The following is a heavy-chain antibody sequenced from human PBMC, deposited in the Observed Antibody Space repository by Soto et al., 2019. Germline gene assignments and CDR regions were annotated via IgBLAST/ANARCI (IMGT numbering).Heavy chain of an antibody. Sequence: EVQLVESGGGLVQPGESLRLSCTASGITFSSYSMNWVRQAPGKGLEWLPYMSSSKTTYADSVKGRFTISRDTAKNSVYLQMNSLRDEDTAVYYCVGDQDVHTPMVHGNYWGRGTRVTVSS. CDR1: GITFSSYS. J-gene: IGHJ4*02. V-gene: IGHV3-48*02. CDR3: VGDQDVHTPMVHGNY. D-gene: IGHD5-18*01. CDR2: MSSSKTT.